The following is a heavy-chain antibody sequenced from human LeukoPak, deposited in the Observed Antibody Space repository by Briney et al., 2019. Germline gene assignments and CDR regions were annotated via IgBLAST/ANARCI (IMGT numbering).Heavy chain of an antibody. CDR3: AKRTRGYSYGTLDC. CDR1: GFSFSTCA. CDR2: ISGGGDGA. J-gene: IGHJ4*02. D-gene: IGHD5-18*01. Sequence: GGSLRLSCAASGFSFSTCAMNWVRQAPGKGLEWVSTISGGGDGALYADSVKGRFTISRDNSKNTLFLQMNSLRAEDTAVYYCAKRTRGYSYGTLDCWGQGTLVTVSS. V-gene: IGHV3-23*01.